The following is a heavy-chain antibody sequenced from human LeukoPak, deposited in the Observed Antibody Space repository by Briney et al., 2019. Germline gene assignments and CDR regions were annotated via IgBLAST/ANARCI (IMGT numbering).Heavy chain of an antibody. CDR3: ARGVDSAIDW. D-gene: IGHD3-9*01. CDR2: INGDGRDK. CDR1: GFTFSSYW. J-gene: IGHJ4*02. Sequence: PGGSLRLSCAASGFTFSSYWMNWVRQAPGKGLEWVANINGDGRDKYYVGSERGRFTISRDNADNALYLQMNSLRGDDTALYYCARGVDSAIDWWGQGTLVTVSS. V-gene: IGHV3-7*01.